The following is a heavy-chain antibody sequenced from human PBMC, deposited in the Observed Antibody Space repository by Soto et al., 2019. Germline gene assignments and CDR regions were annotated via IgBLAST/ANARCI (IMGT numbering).Heavy chain of an antibody. D-gene: IGHD3-22*01. CDR3: ARDTDRITVIVVVGRIDY. Sequence: EVQLVESGGGLVQPGGSLRLSCAASGFTFSNYWMSWVRQAPGKGLEWVANIKQDGSEKYYVDSVKGRFTISRDNAKNSLYLQMYSLRAEDTALYYCARDTDRITVIVVVGRIDYWGQGTLVTVSS. CDR2: IKQDGSEK. V-gene: IGHV3-7*01. J-gene: IGHJ4*02. CDR1: GFTFSNYW.